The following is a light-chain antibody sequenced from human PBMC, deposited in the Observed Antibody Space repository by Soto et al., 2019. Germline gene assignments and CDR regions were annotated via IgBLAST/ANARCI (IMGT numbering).Light chain of an antibody. CDR2: DVS. Sequence: QSVLTQPASVSRSPGQSITISCTGTSSDIGGYNYVSWYQQHPGKAPQLMIYDVSNRPSGLSNRFSGSKSGNTASLTISGLQAEDAADYYCSSYTTISTVVFGGGTKLTVL. J-gene: IGLJ2*01. CDR3: SSYTTISTVV. V-gene: IGLV2-14*03. CDR1: SSDIGGYNY.